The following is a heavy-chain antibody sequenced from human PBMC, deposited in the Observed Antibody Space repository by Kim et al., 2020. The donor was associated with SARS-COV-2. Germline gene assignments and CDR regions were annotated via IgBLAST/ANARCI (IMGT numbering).Heavy chain of an antibody. J-gene: IGHJ1*01. Sequence: GGSLRLSCAASGFSFGDYGMHWVRQVPGKGLEWVAGINWNSGFIGYADSVKGRFSISRDNAENSLYLQMNSLRAEDTAFYYCAKELNGYNWNDNLASWGQGTLVTVSS. V-gene: IGHV3-9*01. D-gene: IGHD1-20*01. CDR1: GFSFGDYG. CDR3: AKELNGYNWNDNLAS. CDR2: INWNSGFI.